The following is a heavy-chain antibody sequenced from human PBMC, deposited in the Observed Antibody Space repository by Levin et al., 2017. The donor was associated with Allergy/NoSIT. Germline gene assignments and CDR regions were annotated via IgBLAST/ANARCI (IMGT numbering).Heavy chain of an antibody. CDR2: AHHSGTT. V-gene: IGHV4-59*11. J-gene: IGHJ5*02. Sequence: PSETLSLTCTVSGGSITRHYWSWIRQFPVKGLEWIGYAHHSGTTNYNPSLKSRVTISVDTSKNQFSLKLTSVSAADTAVYYCARPSGGYGCWFDPWGQGTLVTVSS. CDR3: ARPSGGYGCWFDP. D-gene: IGHD1-26*01. CDR1: GGSITRHY.